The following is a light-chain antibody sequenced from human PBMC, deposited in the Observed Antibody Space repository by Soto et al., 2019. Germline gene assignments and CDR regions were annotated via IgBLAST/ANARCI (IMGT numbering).Light chain of an antibody. J-gene: IGKJ4*01. V-gene: IGKV1-9*01. CDR1: QGISSY. CDR3: QQLNSYPLT. CDR2: AAS. Sequence: DIQLTQSPSFLSASVGDRVTITCRASQGISSYLAWYQQKPGKAPKLLIYAASTLQSGVPSRFSGSGSGTEFTLTISSLQPEDFETYYCQQLNSYPLTFGVGTKVEIK.